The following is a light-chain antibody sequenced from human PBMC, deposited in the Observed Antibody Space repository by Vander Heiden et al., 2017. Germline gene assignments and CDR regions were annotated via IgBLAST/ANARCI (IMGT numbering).Light chain of an antibody. V-gene: IGKV1-5*01. CDR1: KRSRRW. J-gene: IGKJ5*01. CDR3: QQYNSYPIT. Sequence: DIEMTQSPYTRSASVGDRVTITCRASKRSRRWVARYQQKPGKAPKLLNYDASSLESGVPSRFSGSGSGTEFTLTISSLQPDDFATYYCQQYNSYPITFGQGTRLEIK. CDR2: DAS.